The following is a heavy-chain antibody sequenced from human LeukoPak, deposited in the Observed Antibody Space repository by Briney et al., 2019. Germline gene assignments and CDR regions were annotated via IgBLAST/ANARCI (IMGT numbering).Heavy chain of an antibody. V-gene: IGHV3-23*01. J-gene: IGHJ2*01. D-gene: IGHD2-15*01. CDR1: GFTFSNYA. Sequence: GGSLRLSCAASGFTFSNYAMSWVRQAPGKGLEWVSSITNNATRTNYADSVKGRFSVSRDNSKNTLYLQVNSLRAEDAAVYYCAKGPAPYCSGGTCYSPYWYFDLWGRGTLVTVSS. CDR3: AKGPAPYCSGGTCYSPYWYFDL. CDR2: ITNNATRT.